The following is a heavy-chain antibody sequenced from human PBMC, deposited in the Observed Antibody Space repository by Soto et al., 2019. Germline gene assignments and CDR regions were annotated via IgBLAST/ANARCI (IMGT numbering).Heavy chain of an antibody. CDR2: ISGSGGST. V-gene: IGHV3-23*01. D-gene: IGHD3-22*01. Sequence: GGSLRLSCAASGFTFSSYAMSWVRQAPGKGLEWVSAISGSGGSTYYADSVKGRFTISRDNSKNTLYLQMNSLRAEDTAVYYCAKNGPYYYDSSGAFDIWGQGTMVTVSS. CDR3: AKNGPYYYDSSGAFDI. CDR1: GFTFSSYA. J-gene: IGHJ3*02.